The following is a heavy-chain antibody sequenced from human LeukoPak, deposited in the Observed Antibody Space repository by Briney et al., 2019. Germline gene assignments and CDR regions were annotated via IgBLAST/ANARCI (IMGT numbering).Heavy chain of an antibody. J-gene: IGHJ4*02. D-gene: IGHD2-15*01. CDR3: ARRDSETKDLDY. Sequence: GESLKISCKGLGYSFTSYWIGWVRQMPGKGLEWMGIIYPGDSDTRYSPSFQGQVTISADKSISTAYLQWGSLKASDTAIYYCARRDSETKDLDYWGQGTLVTVSS. CDR2: IYPGDSDT. V-gene: IGHV5-51*01. CDR1: GYSFTSYW.